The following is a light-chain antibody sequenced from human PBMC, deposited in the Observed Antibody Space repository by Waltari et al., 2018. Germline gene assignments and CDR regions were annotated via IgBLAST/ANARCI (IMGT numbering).Light chain of an antibody. J-gene: IGKJ4*01. V-gene: IGKV3-20*01. CDR1: QSVLSNY. CDR2: GAS. Sequence: DIVLTQSPGTLSLSPGDTATLSCRASQSVLSNYLAWYQHKPGQAPSLLIYGASSRATGIPDRFSGSGSGTDFTLSISRLEPEDFAVYYCQQYGTSSALTFGGGTKLEIK. CDR3: QQYGTSSALT.